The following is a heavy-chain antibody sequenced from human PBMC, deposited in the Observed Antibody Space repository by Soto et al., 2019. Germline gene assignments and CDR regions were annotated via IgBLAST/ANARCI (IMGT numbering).Heavy chain of an antibody. V-gene: IGHV1-8*01. J-gene: IGHJ4*02. Sequence: GASGKVSCKASGYTFTSYDINWVRQATGQGLEWMGWMNPNSGNTGYAQKFQGRVTMTRNTSISTAYMELSSLRSEDTAVYYCARGRTPYFDWLLYYFDYWGQGTLVTVSS. CDR3: ARGRTPYFDWLLYYFDY. CDR1: GYTFTSYD. CDR2: MNPNSGNT. D-gene: IGHD3-9*01.